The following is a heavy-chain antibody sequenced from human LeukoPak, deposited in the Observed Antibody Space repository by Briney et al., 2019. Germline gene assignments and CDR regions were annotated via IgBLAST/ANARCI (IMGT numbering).Heavy chain of an antibody. Sequence: GGSLRLSCAASGFTFSSYSMNWVRQAPGKGLEWVSPISSSSSYIYYADSVKGRFTISRDNARNSLYLQMNSLRAEDTAVYYCAREGSSISGPLSSGYWAFDIWGQGTMVTVSS. CDR2: ISSSSSYI. D-gene: IGHD3-22*01. J-gene: IGHJ3*02. V-gene: IGHV3-21*01. CDR1: GFTFSSYS. CDR3: AREGSSISGPLSSGYWAFDI.